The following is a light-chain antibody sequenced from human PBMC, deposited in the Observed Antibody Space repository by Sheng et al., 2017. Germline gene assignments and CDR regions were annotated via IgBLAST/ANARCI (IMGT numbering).Light chain of an antibody. CDR2: EDN. CDR3: QSYDSINQGV. V-gene: IGLV6-57*01. CDR1: SGSIASGY. J-gene: IGLJ3*02. Sequence: NFMLTQPQSVSESPGKTVIISCTRSSGSIASGYVQWFQQRPGSSPTPVIYEDNQRPSGVPDLFXGSIDSSSNSASLTISGLMPEDEADYYCQSYDSINQGVFGGGTKLTVL.